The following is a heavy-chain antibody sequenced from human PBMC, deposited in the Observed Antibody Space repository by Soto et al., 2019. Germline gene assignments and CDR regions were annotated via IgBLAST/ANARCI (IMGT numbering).Heavy chain of an antibody. CDR1: GFTFDTYW. CDR3: ARLSGDHSAFFSYGMDA. D-gene: IGHD2-21*01. Sequence: GGSLRLSCAASGFTFDTYWINWVRQAPGKGPEWLSGINSDGTISSYADSVKGRFTISRDNARNTLSLQMNSLRADDMAVYYCARLSGDHSAFFSYGMDAWGQGTTVTVSS. CDR2: INSDGTIS. V-gene: IGHV3-74*01. J-gene: IGHJ6*02.